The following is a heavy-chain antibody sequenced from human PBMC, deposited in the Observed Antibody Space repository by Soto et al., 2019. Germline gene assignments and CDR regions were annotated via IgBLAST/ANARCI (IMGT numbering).Heavy chain of an antibody. J-gene: IGHJ4*02. V-gene: IGHV3-33*01. CDR2: IWYDGNNK. Sequence: GGSLRLSCAASGFTFSNYGMHWVRQAPGKGLEWVAVIWYDGNNKYYADSVKGRFTISRDNSNNTLYVQMTSLRAEDTAVYYCARGLHSLFDYWGQGTLVTVSS. CDR3: ARGLHSLFDY. D-gene: IGHD2-21*01. CDR1: GFTFSNYG.